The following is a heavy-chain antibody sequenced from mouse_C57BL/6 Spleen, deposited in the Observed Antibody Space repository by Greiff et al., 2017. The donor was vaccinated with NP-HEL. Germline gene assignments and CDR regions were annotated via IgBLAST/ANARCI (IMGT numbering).Heavy chain of an antibody. CDR1: GFTFSDYG. CDR2: ISSGSSTI. D-gene: IGHD1-1*01. J-gene: IGHJ4*01. CDR3: ARTYYYGSRPYAMDY. V-gene: IGHV5-17*01. Sequence: EVKVEESGGGLVKPGGSLKLSCAASGFTFSDYGMHWVRQAPEKGLEWVAYISSGSSTIYYADTVKGRFTISRDNAKNTLFLQMTSLRSEDTAMYYCARTYYYGSRPYAMDYWGQGTSVTVSS.